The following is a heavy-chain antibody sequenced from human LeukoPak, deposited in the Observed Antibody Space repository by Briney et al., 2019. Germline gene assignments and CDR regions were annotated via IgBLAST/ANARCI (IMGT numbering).Heavy chain of an antibody. D-gene: IGHD2-2*01. V-gene: IGHV4-59*12. CDR3: ARDNSAVSDCSSTSCYHFGY. Sequence: PSETLSLTCTVSGGSISSYYWSWIRQPPGKGLEWIGYIYYSGSTNYNPSLKSRVTISVDASKNQFSLKLSSVTAADTAVYYCARDNSAVSDCSSTSCYHFGYWGQGTLVTVSS. J-gene: IGHJ4*02. CDR1: GGSISSYY. CDR2: IYYSGST.